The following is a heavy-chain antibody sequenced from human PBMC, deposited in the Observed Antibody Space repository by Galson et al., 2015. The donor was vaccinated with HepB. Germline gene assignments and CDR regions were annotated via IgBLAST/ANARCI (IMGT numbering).Heavy chain of an antibody. CDR2: IYSGGNT. V-gene: IGHV3-53*01. CDR1: GFTVSSHY. CDR3: ARGYDSSGLDY. Sequence: SLRLSCAASGFTVSSHYMIWVRQAPGKGLEWVSVIYSGGNTYYADSVKGRFTISRDNSKNTLYLQMTSLGAADTAIYYCARGYDSSGLDYWGQGTLVTVSS. D-gene: IGHD3-22*01. J-gene: IGHJ4*02.